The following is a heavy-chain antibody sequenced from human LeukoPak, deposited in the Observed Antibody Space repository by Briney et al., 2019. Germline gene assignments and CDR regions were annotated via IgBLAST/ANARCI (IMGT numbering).Heavy chain of an antibody. V-gene: IGHV1-69*13. J-gene: IGHJ4*02. CDR1: GGTFSSYA. CDR3: ARGGPSRPLDY. Sequence: GASVKVSCKASGGTFSSYAINWVRQAPGQGLEWMGGITPIFGTTNYAQKFQGRVTITADESTSTAYMELSSLRSEDTAVYYCARGGPSRPLDYWGQGTLVTVSS. D-gene: IGHD3-16*01. CDR2: ITPIFGTT.